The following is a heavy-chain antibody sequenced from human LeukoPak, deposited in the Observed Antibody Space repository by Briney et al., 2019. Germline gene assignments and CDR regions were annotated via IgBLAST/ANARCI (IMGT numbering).Heavy chain of an antibody. CDR3: ARQVDGDDFWSGD. J-gene: IGHJ4*02. Sequence: SETLSLTCTVSGYSISSGYYWGWIRQPPGKGLEWIGSIYYSGSTYYNPSLKSRVTISVDTSKNQFSLKLSSVTAADTAVYYCARQVDGDDFWSGDWGQGTLVTVSS. V-gene: IGHV4-38-2*02. D-gene: IGHD3-3*01. CDR1: GYSISSGYY. CDR2: IYYSGST.